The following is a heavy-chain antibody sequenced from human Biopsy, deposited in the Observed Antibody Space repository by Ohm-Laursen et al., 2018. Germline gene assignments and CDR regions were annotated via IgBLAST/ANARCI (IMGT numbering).Heavy chain of an antibody. J-gene: IGHJ4*02. Sequence: SVTVSCTTSGGTFSSYAISWVRQAPGQGLELLGGIIPIFGTSTYTQKFQDRVTITADKSTTTVYMELRGLTSEDTALYFRARVEDKALDHYFDYWGQGTLVTVSS. CDR2: IIPIFGTS. D-gene: IGHD3-3*01. CDR1: GGTFSSYA. V-gene: IGHV1-69*06. CDR3: ARVEDKALDHYFDY.